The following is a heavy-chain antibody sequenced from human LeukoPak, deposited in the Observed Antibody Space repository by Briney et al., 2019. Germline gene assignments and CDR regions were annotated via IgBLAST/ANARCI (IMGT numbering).Heavy chain of an antibody. Sequence: PGGSLRLSCAASGFTFSDYYMSWIRQAPGKGLEWVSYISSSGSTISYADSVKGRFTISRDNAKNSLYLQMNSLRVEDTAVYYCARDPPPLLPSGAFDIWGQGTMVTVSS. CDR1: GFTFSDYY. J-gene: IGHJ3*02. CDR3: ARDPPPLLPSGAFDI. D-gene: IGHD1-14*01. V-gene: IGHV3-11*01. CDR2: ISSSGSTI.